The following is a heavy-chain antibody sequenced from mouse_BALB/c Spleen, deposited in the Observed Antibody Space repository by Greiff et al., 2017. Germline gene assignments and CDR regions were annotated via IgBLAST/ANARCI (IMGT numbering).Heavy chain of an antibody. D-gene: IGHD2-3*01. CDR2: IYPGDGDT. J-gene: IGHJ3*01. CDR3: AREGYYY. CDR1: GYTFTSYW. Sequence: VQLQQSGAELARPGASVKLSCKASGYTFTSYWMQWVKHRPGQGLEWIGAIYPGDGDTRYTQKFKGKATLTADKSSSTAYMQLSSLAAEDSAGYYCAREGYYYWGQGTLVTVSA. V-gene: IGHV1-87*01.